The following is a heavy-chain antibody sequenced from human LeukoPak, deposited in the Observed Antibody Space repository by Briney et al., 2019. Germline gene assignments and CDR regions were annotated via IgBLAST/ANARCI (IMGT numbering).Heavy chain of an antibody. J-gene: IGHJ4*02. CDR1: GYTFTSYS. CDR2: ISAYNGNT. V-gene: IGHV1-18*01. Sequence: ASVKVSCKASGYTFTSYSISWVRQAPGQGLEWMGWISAYNGNTNYAQKLQGRVTMTTDTSTSTAYMELRSLRSDDTAVYYCARDRLDYYYGSSFLDYWGQGTLVTVSS. D-gene: IGHD3-10*01. CDR3: ARDRLDYYYGSSFLDY.